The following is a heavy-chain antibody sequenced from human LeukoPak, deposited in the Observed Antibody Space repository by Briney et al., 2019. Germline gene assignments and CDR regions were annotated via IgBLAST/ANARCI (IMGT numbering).Heavy chain of an antibody. CDR3: AKAGSDWYYFDS. D-gene: IGHD6-19*01. CDR2: ISESGGST. J-gene: IGHJ4*02. V-gene: IGHV3-23*01. Sequence: PGGSLRLSCAASGFTFNTYAMTWVRQAPGKGLEWVSDISESGGSTYYEDSVQGQFTISRDNSKNTLYLQMNSLRVEDTAIYYCAKAGSDWYYFDSWGQGTLVTVSS. CDR1: GFTFNTYA.